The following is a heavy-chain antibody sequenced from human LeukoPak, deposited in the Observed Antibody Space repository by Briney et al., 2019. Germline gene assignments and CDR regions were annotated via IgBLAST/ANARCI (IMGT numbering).Heavy chain of an antibody. J-gene: IGHJ6*03. Sequence: SVKVSCKASGGTFNNYAMSWVRQAPGQGLEWMGGIIPIFGTTNYAQRFQGRVTVTADKSTSTAYMELNSLRLEDTALYYCAKTPRNYPPGHMDVWGKGTTVTISS. CDR1: GGTFNNYA. V-gene: IGHV1-69*06. CDR3: AKTPRNYPPGHMDV. D-gene: IGHD5-24*01. CDR2: IIPIFGTT.